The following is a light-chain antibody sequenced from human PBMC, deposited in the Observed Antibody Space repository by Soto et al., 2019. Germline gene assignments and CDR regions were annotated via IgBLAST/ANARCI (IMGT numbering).Light chain of an antibody. CDR2: AAS. J-gene: IGKJ1*01. CDR1: QSFSSY. V-gene: IGKV1-39*01. CDR3: QQSYSTPPWT. Sequence: DIRMTQSPSSLSASVRDRVTITCRASQSFSSYLNWYQQKPGKAPKLLIYAASSLQSGVPSRFSGSGSGTAFTLTISSLQPEDFATYYCQQSYSTPPWTFGQGTKVEIK.